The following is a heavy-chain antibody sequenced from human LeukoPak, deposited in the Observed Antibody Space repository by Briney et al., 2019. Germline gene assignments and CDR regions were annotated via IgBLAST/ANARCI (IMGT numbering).Heavy chain of an antibody. CDR2: INHSGST. Sequence: PSETLSLTCAVYGVSFSGYYWSWIRQPPGKGLEWIGEINHSGSTNYNPSLKSRVTISVGTSKNQFSLKLSSVTAADTAVYYCAGGLGYCSGGSCYAGYYYYMDVWGKGTTVTVSS. D-gene: IGHD2-15*01. V-gene: IGHV4-34*01. CDR1: GVSFSGYY. J-gene: IGHJ6*03. CDR3: AGGLGYCSGGSCYAGYYYYMDV.